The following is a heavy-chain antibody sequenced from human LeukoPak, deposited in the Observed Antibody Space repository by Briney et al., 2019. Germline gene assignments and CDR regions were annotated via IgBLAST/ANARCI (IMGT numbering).Heavy chain of an antibody. CDR3: ARGSPVASGRYSIYSS. CDR2: IYGDGST. V-gene: IGHV3-53*01. D-gene: IGHD3-10*01. Sequence: PGGSLRLSCAASGFTVRNYCMSWVRQAPGKGLEWVAVIYGDGSTYYADSVEGRFTISSDNLKNTLSLQMDSLRAADTAMYYCARGSPVASGRYSIYSSWGQGTLVTVSP. CDR1: GFTVRNYC. J-gene: IGHJ5*02.